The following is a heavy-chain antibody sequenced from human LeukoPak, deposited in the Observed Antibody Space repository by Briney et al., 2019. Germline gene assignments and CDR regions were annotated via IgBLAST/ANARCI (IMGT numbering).Heavy chain of an antibody. CDR2: INHSGST. CDR1: GGSFSGYY. J-gene: IGHJ3*02. D-gene: IGHD3-9*01. V-gene: IGHV4-34*01. CDR3: ARGPPLPLRYFDWLSSHDAFDI. Sequence: SETLSLTCAVYGGSFSGYYWSWIRQPPGKGLEWIGEINHSGSTNYNPSLKSRVTISVDTSKNQFSLKLSSVTAADTAVYYCARGPPLPLRYFDWLSSHDAFDIWGQGTMVTVSS.